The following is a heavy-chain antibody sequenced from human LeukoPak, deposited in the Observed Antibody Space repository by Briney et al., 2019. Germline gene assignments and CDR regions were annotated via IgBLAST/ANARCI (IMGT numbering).Heavy chain of an antibody. Sequence: PSETLSLTCTVSGGSISSSSYSWDWIRQPPGKGLEWIGTIYYSGTTYYNPSFKSRLTISVDMSNSQFSLKLGSVTAADTAVYYCARTGPYGGIDYWGQGTLVTVSS. J-gene: IGHJ4*02. CDR3: ARTGPYGGIDY. CDR2: IYYSGTT. CDR1: GGSISSSSYS. D-gene: IGHD4-23*01. V-gene: IGHV4-39*07.